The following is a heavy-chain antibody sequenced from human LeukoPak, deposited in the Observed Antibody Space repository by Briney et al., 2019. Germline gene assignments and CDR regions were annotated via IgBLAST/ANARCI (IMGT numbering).Heavy chain of an antibody. CDR1: GDSITRNTYY. Sequence: SEALSLTCTVSGDSITRNTYYWVWVRQPPGKGLEWIGSINYSGRTFYSSSLKSRATISVDTFRNQFSLKVTSVTAADTAVYSCARLSTSDTDGNYFDFWGQGTLVTVSS. V-gene: IGHV4-39*01. D-gene: IGHD1-1*01. CDR2: INYSGRT. J-gene: IGHJ4*02. CDR3: ARLSTSDTDGNYFDF.